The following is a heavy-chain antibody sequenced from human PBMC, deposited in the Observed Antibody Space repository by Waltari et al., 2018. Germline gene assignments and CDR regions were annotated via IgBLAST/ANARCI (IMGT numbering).Heavy chain of an antibody. D-gene: IGHD1-26*01. CDR2: IYYSVST. Sequence: QLQLQESGPGLVKPSETLSLTCTVSGGSISSSSYYWGWICQPPGKGLEWIWCIYYSVSTDYNPSLKGRVTISVDTSKNQFSLKLSSVTAADTAVYYCASEWELKAGLDYWGQGTLVTVSS. J-gene: IGHJ4*02. V-gene: IGHV4-39*07. CDR3: ASEWELKAGLDY. CDR1: GGSISSSSYY.